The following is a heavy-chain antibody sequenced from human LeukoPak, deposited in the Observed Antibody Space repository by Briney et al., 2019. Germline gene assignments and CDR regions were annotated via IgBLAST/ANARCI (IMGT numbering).Heavy chain of an antibody. CDR3: ARQIGVSIDY. V-gene: IGHV3-7*01. J-gene: IGHJ4*02. CDR1: GFTFSASW. CDR2: INQDGSER. D-gene: IGHD5/OR15-5a*01. Sequence: PGGSLRLSCAASGFTFSASWMTWVRQAPGKRLEWVANINQDGSERYYVDSVKGRFIISRDNARNSLYLQMSSLRPEDTAVYYCARQIGVSIDYWGQGTLVTVSS.